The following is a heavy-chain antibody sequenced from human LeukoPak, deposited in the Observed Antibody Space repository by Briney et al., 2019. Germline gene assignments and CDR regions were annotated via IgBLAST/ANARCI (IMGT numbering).Heavy chain of an antibody. Sequence: SQTPSLTCTVSGGSISSGGYYWSWIRQHPGKGLEWIGYIYYSGSTYYNPSLKSRVTISVDTSKNQFSLKLSSVTAADTAVYYCATRVRGGSRLDYWGQGTLVTVSS. CDR3: ATRVRGGSRLDY. V-gene: IGHV4-31*03. CDR2: IYYSGST. CDR1: GGSISSGGYY. D-gene: IGHD3-16*01. J-gene: IGHJ4*02.